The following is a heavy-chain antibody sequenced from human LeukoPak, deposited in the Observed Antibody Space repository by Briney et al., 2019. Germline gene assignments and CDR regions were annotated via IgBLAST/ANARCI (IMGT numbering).Heavy chain of an antibody. CDR3: ARGYYDSSPQTA. D-gene: IGHD3-22*01. V-gene: IGHV3-30*02. CDR1: GFIFSSYG. Sequence: GGSLRLSCAASGFIFSSYGMHWVRQAPGKGLEWVAFIRYDGSYKYHADSVKGRFTISRDNSKNTLHLQMNTLRAEDTAVYYCARGYYDSSPQTAWGQGTLVTVSS. J-gene: IGHJ5*02. CDR2: IRYDGSYK.